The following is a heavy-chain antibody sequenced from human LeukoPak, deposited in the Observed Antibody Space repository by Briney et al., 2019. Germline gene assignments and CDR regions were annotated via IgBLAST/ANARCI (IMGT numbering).Heavy chain of an antibody. D-gene: IGHD4-17*01. J-gene: IGHJ4*02. Sequence: GGSLRLSCAASGFTFDDYGMSWVRQPPGKGLEWVSGINWNGGSTGYAYSVKGRFTISRDNAKNSMYLQMNSLRAEDTALSYCSRAEESGDYAMDYWGQGPLVTVSS. CDR1: GFTFDDYG. V-gene: IGHV3-20*04. CDR2: INWNGGST. CDR3: SRAEESGDYAMDY.